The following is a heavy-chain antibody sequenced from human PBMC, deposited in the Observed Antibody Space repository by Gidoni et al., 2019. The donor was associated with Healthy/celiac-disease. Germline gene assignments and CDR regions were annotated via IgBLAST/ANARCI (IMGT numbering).Heavy chain of an antibody. V-gene: IGHV1-46*01. Sequence: QVQLVQSGAEVKKPGASVRVSCKASGYTFTSYYMHWVRQAPGQGLEWMGIINPSGGSTSYAQKFQGRVTMTRDTSTSTVYMELSSLRSEDTAVYYCARESTRDGYNPTGDYWGQGTLVTVSS. CDR2: INPSGGST. CDR3: ARESTRDGYNPTGDY. CDR1: GYTFTSYY. J-gene: IGHJ4*02. D-gene: IGHD5-12*01.